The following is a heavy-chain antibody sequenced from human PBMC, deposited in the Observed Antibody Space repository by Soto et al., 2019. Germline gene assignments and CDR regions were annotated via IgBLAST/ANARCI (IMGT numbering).Heavy chain of an antibody. V-gene: IGHV3-13*01. J-gene: IGHJ4*02. Sequence: EVQLVESGGGLVQPGGSLRLACAAPGFTVSSYDMHWVRHVTGKGLEWVSTLGAGGDTYFPDSVKGRFTISRDHAENSLYIQMNNLGAGDSAVYYCAGGTMVRGTLDPGISGPLDYWGEGTLVAVSS. CDR2: LGAGGDT. CDR1: GFTVSSYD. CDR3: AGGTMVRGTLDPGISGPLDY. D-gene: IGHD3-10*01.